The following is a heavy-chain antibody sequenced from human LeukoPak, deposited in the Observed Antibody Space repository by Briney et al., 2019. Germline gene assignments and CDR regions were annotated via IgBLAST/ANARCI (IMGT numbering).Heavy chain of an antibody. D-gene: IGHD3-22*01. V-gene: IGHV1-69*04. CDR3: ARGNYYDSSGLLFDY. Sequence: SVKASCKASGGTFSSYAISWVRQAPGQGLEWMGRIIPILGIANYAQKFQGRVTITADKSTSTAYMELSSLRSEDTAVYYCARGNYYDSSGLLFDYWGQGTLVTVSS. CDR1: GGTFSSYA. J-gene: IGHJ4*02. CDR2: IIPILGIA.